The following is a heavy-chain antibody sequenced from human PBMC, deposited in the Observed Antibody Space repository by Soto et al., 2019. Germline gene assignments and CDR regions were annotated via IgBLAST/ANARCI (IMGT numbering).Heavy chain of an antibody. D-gene: IGHD2-15*01. CDR1: GFTFSNAW. CDR2: VKSKTDGGTT. Sequence: EVQLVESGGGLVKPGGSLRLSCAASGFTFSNAWMHWVRQAPGKGLEWVGRVKSKTDGGTTDYAAPVKGRFTVSREDSKDPLHLQMNRLKSADTAVYYCTTHSTTAAVVSVAYSFHFWGQGTLGTVSS. CDR3: TTHSTTAAVVSVAYSFHF. J-gene: IGHJ4*02. V-gene: IGHV3-15*07.